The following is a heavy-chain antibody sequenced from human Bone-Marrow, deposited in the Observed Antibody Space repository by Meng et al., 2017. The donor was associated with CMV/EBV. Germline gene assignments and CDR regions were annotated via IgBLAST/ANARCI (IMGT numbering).Heavy chain of an antibody. CDR2: IYYSGST. V-gene: IGHV4-59*01. CDR1: GGSISSYY. J-gene: IGHJ5*02. Sequence: SETLSLTCTVSGGSISSYYWSWIRQPPGKGLEWIGYIYYSGSTNYNPSLKSRVTISVDTSKNQFSLKLSSVTAADTAVYYCARDAGYYDFWSGYLFGWFDPWGQGTRVTVSS. D-gene: IGHD3-3*01. CDR3: ARDAGYYDFWSGYLFGWFDP.